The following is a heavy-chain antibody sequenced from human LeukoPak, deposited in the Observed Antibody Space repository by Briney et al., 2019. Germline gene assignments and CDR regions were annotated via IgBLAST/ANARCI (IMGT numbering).Heavy chain of an antibody. V-gene: IGHV3-64*01. Sequence: PGGSLRLSCAASGLTFSSYAMHWVRQAPGKGLEYVSAISTNGGSTYYANSVEGRFTISRDNSKNTLYLQMGSLRAEDMAVYYCARDLESDYWGQGTLVTVSS. J-gene: IGHJ4*02. CDR2: ISTNGGST. CDR1: GLTFSSYA. CDR3: ARDLESDY.